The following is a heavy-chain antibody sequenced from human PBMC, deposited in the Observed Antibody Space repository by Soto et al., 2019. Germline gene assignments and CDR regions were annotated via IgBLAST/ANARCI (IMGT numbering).Heavy chain of an antibody. J-gene: IGHJ4*02. Sequence: QVQLQESGPGLVKPSETLSLTCTVSGGSVSSGSYYWSWIRQPPGKGLEWIGYIYYSGSTNYNPSLKCRVTISVDTSKNQFSLKLSSVTAADTAVYYCARARGRGKWELLLPGERRYYFDYWGQGTLVTVSS. CDR1: GGSVSSGSYY. V-gene: IGHV4-61*01. D-gene: IGHD1-26*01. CDR3: ARARGRGKWELLLPGERRYYFDY. CDR2: IYYSGST.